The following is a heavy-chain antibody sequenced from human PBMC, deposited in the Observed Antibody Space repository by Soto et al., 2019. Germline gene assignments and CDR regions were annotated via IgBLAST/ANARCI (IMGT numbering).Heavy chain of an antibody. D-gene: IGHD2-15*01. Sequence: EVQLVESGGGLVQPGGSLKLSCAASGFTLSGFDLHWVRQASGEGLEWIGRIKTKVESYATEYAASVKGRFSISRDDSKNTAYLEMNSLETEDTAIYYCTIRHCSGGGCYSDFDFWGQGSLVTVSS. CDR1: GFTLSGFD. CDR2: IKTKVESYAT. J-gene: IGHJ4*02. V-gene: IGHV3-73*01. CDR3: TIRHCSGGGCYSDFDF.